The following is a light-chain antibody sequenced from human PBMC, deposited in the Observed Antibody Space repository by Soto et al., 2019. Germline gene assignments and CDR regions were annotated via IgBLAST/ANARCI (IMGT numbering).Light chain of an antibody. V-gene: IGKV1-39*01. J-gene: IGKJ3*01. CDR2: AAS. Sequence: DIQMTQSPSSLSASVGDRVTITCRASQTIIRYLNWYQQKPGIAPNLLIYAASSLQSGVPSRFSGSGSGTEFTLTISSLQPEDFATYYCPQSYRTLFTFGPGTKVEIK. CDR3: PQSYRTLFT. CDR1: QTIIRY.